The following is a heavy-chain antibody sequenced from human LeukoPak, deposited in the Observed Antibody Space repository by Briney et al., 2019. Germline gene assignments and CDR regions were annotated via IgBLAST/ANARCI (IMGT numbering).Heavy chain of an antibody. D-gene: IGHD2-15*01. V-gene: IGHV3-74*01. J-gene: IGHJ4*02. CDR3: ARDGILGSHDY. Sequence: GRSLRLSCAASGFTLSNYWMHWVRQAPGKGLVWVSRITSDGSGTSYADSVKGRFTISRDIPKNTLYLQMNSLRAEDTAVYYCARDGILGSHDYWGQGTLVTVSS. CDR1: GFTLSNYW. CDR2: ITSDGSGT.